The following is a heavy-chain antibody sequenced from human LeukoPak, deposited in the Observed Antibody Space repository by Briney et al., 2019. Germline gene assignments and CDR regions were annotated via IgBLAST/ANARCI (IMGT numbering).Heavy chain of an antibody. CDR1: GFTFSSYA. V-gene: IGHV3-30*04. CDR2: ISYDGSNK. J-gene: IGHJ4*02. D-gene: IGHD2-8*01. Sequence: GGSLRLSCAASGFTFSSYAMHWVRQAPGKGLEWVAVISYDGSNKYYADSVKGRFTISRDNSKNTLYLQMNSLRAEDTAVYYCARTDNPRTPPFHCTNGVCSRIAVAGCLDYWGQGTLVTVSS. CDR3: ARTDNPRTPPFHCTNGVCSRIAVAGCLDY.